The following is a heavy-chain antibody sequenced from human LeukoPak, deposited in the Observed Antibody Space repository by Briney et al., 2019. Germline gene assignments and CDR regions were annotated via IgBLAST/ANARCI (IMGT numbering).Heavy chain of an antibody. CDR2: VDPEDGET. CDR3: AIPAGRGAHTRDY. Sequence: ASVKVSCKASGYTFTDYYIHWVRQAPGQGLEWMGLVDPEDGETIYAEKFQGRVTITADTSTDTAYMELSSLRSEDTAVYYCAIPAGRGAHTRDYWGQGTLVTVSS. J-gene: IGHJ4*02. D-gene: IGHD1-26*01. CDR1: GYTFTDYY. V-gene: IGHV1-69-2*01.